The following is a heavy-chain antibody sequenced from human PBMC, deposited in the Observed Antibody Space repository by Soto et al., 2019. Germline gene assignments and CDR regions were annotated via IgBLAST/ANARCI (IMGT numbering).Heavy chain of an antibody. V-gene: IGHV4-39*01. CDR1: GGSISSSSNH. CDR2: IYYSENT. CDR3: SRGGSTIFGVVKAKWFDR. D-gene: IGHD3-3*01. Sequence: PSETLSLTCTVSGGSISSSSNHWGWIRQPPGKGLEWIGNIYYSENTYYNPSLKSRVTISVDTSKNQFSLRLTSVTAAHTAGFFCSRGGSTIFGVVKAKWFDRWGQGSLGTVSS. J-gene: IGHJ5*02.